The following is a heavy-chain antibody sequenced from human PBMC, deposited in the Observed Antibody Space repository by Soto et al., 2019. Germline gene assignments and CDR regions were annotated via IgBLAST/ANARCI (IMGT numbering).Heavy chain of an antibody. V-gene: IGHV1-18*04. D-gene: IGHD3-16*01. Sequence: QVQLVQSGAEVKKPGASVKVSCKASGYIFTTYAISWVRQAPGQGLEWMGWISGYNGNANYAQKFQGRVIMTTDTFTSTAYLELRNLRPDDTAVYNCARDGLRTNYFDPWGQGALVIVSS. CDR3: ARDGLRTNYFDP. J-gene: IGHJ5*02. CDR2: ISGYNGNA. CDR1: GYIFTTYA.